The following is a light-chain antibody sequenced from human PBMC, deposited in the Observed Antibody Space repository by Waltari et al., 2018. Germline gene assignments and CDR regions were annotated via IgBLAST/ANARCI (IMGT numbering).Light chain of an antibody. J-gene: IGKJ2*01. V-gene: IGKV3-11*01. Sequence: EIVLTQSPAPLSLSPGDTATPPCRASQSVGSNLAWYQQKPGQPPRLLIYEASNRATGIPARFSGSGSGTEFTLTISSLEAEDFAVYYCQQRSNWTPHTFGQGARLEIK. CDR2: EAS. CDR1: QSVGSN. CDR3: QQRSNWTPHT.